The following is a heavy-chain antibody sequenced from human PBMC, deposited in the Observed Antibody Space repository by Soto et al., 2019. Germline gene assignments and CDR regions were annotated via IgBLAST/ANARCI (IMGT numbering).Heavy chain of an antibody. CDR3: ARDKLSLGYCSSTSCDYNWFDP. D-gene: IGHD2-2*01. CDR1: GFTFSSYS. J-gene: IGHJ5*02. Sequence: GGSLRLSCAASGFTFSSYSMNWVRQAPGKGLEWVSSISSSSSYIYYADSVKGRFTISRDNAKNSLYLQMNSLRAEDTAVYYCARDKLSLGYCSSTSCDYNWFDPWGQGTLVTVSS. CDR2: ISSSSSYI. V-gene: IGHV3-21*01.